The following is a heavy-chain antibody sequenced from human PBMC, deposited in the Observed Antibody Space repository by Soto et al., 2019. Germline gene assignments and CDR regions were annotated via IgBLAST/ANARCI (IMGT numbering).Heavy chain of an antibody. V-gene: IGHV3-30-3*01. Sequence: QVQLVESGGGVVQPGRSLRLSCAASGFTFSSYAMHWVRQAPGKGLEWVAVISYDGSNKYYADSVKGRFTIYRDNSKNTLYLQMNSMRAEDTAVYYCARDRVPVIVVVPAAIRASWFEPLGQGTLVTVYS. D-gene: IGHD2-2*02. J-gene: IGHJ5*02. CDR1: GFTFSSYA. CDR3: ARDRVPVIVVVPAAIRASWFEP. CDR2: ISYDGSNK.